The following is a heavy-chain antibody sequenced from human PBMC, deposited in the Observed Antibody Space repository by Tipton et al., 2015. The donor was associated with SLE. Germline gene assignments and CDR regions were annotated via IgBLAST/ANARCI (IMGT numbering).Heavy chain of an antibody. Sequence: TLSLTSAVYGGSFSGYYWSWIRQPPGKGLEWIGEINHSGSTNYNPSLKSRVTISVDTSKNQFSLKLSSVTAADTAVYYCARIFAYSSSWYGDAFDIWGQGTMVTVSS. J-gene: IGHJ3*02. V-gene: IGHV4-34*01. CDR2: INHSGST. CDR1: GGSFSGYY. D-gene: IGHD6-13*01. CDR3: ARIFAYSSSWYGDAFDI.